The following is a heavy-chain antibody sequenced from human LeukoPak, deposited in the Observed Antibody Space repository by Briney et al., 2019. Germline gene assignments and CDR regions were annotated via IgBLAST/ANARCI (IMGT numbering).Heavy chain of an antibody. Sequence: SETLSLTCALYGVSLSGYYGRWLRPPPEGGLEWIGEINHSGSTKYNPYLKSRVTISVDTSKNQFTLKLSSVTAADTAVYYCARVMAMTTVTTVDWWGQGTLVTVSS. D-gene: IGHD4-17*01. J-gene: IGHJ4*02. CDR2: INHSGST. V-gene: IGHV4-34*01. CDR3: ARVMAMTTVTTVDW. CDR1: GVSLSGYY.